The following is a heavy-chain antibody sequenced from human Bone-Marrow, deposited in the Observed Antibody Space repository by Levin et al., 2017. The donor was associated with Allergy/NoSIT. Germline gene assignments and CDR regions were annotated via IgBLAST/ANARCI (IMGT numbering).Heavy chain of an antibody. CDR3: AREGYVARGLIMTYFHS. CDR2: ISIDGSNK. J-gene: IGHJ4*02. CDR1: GFTFSTYA. V-gene: IGHV3-30-3*01. D-gene: IGHD3-10*01. Sequence: SCAASGFTFSTYAMHWVRQAPGKGLEWVAVISIDGSNKHYAESVKGRFSISRDNSKNTLYLQVNSLRADDTAVYYCAREGYVARGLIMTYFHSWGQGTLVTVSS.